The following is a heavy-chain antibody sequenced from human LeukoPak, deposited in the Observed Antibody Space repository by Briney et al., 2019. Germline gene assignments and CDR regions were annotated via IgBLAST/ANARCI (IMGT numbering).Heavy chain of an antibody. CDR1: GFTVSSNY. Sequence: GGSLRLSCAASGFTVSSNYMSWVRQAPGKGLEWVSVIYSDGNTYYADSVKGRFTISRDNSKNMLYLQMNSLRAEDTAVYYCARDRSVLPADWGQGTLVTVSS. CDR2: IYSDGNT. CDR3: ARDRSVLPAD. V-gene: IGHV3-53*01. J-gene: IGHJ4*02.